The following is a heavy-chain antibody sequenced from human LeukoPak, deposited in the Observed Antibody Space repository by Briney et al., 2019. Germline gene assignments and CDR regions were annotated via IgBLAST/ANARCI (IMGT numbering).Heavy chain of an antibody. D-gene: IGHD3-22*01. Sequence: PGGSLRLSCAASGFTFSSYWMHWVRQAPGKGLVWVSRINSDGGSTSYADSVKGRFTISRDNAKNTLYLQMNSLRAEDTAVYYCIGSSGYYYYFDYWGQGTLVTVSS. CDR3: IGSSGYYYYFDY. V-gene: IGHV3-74*01. CDR2: INSDGGST. J-gene: IGHJ4*02. CDR1: GFTFSSYW.